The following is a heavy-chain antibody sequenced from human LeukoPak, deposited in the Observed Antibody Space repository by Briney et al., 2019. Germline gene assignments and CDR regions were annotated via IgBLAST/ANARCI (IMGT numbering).Heavy chain of an antibody. CDR1: GFTLANYW. D-gene: IGHD4-17*01. Sequence: AGGSLRLSCAASGFTLANYWMTWVRQLAGMGLEWVATIKPDGSDKFYVDSLKGRFTISRDNAKNSLFLQMNSLRDEDTAVYYCIEGPTVTFHWGQGTLVTVSS. CDR2: IKPDGSDK. J-gene: IGHJ4*02. V-gene: IGHV3-7*01. CDR3: IEGPTVTFH.